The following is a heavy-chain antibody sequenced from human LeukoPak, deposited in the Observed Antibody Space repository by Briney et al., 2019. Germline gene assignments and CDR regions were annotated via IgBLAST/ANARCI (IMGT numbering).Heavy chain of an antibody. Sequence: SETLSLTCIVPGGSISSSSYYWAWIRQSPGEGLEWIGTFSSGGSAYYNPSLTSRVSISKDTSDNQFSLRLYSVTAADTAVYYCARKQTGTMYDVWGQGTQVTVSS. D-gene: IGHD1-7*01. CDR3: ARKQTGTMYDV. V-gene: IGHV4-39*07. CDR1: GGSISSSSYY. J-gene: IGHJ4*02. CDR2: FSSGGSA.